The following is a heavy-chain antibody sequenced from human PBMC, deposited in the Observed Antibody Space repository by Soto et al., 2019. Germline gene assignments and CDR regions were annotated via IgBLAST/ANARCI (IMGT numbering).Heavy chain of an antibody. CDR3: ARDRRDHTGYYYYYGMDV. J-gene: IGHJ6*02. CDR2: IYYSGST. CDR1: GGSISSGDYY. V-gene: IGHV4-30-4*01. Sequence: SETLSLTCTVSGGSISSGDYYWSWIRQPPGKGLEWIGYIYYSGSTYYNPSLKSRVTISVDTSKNQFSLKLSSVTAADTAVYYCARDRRDHTGYYYYYGMDVWGQGTTVTVSS. D-gene: IGHD2-8*02.